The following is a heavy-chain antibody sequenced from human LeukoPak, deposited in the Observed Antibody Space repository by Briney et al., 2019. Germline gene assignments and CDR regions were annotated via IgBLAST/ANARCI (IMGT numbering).Heavy chain of an antibody. J-gene: IGHJ4*02. V-gene: IGHV3-7*01. D-gene: IGHD1-26*01. CDR3: ARNRATNDY. Sequence: GGSLRLSCTASGFTFKNYRMAWVRQAPGKGLEWVASMKDDGNEIQYVDSVKGRFTISRDNAKNSLYLQMNNLRAEDTAAYYCARNRATNDYWGQGTLVTVSS. CDR1: GFTFKNYR. CDR2: MKDDGNEI.